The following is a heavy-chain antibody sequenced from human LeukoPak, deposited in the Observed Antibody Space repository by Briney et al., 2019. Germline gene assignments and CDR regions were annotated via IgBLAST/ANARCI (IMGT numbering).Heavy chain of an antibody. Sequence: GGSLRLSCAASGFTFSSYEMNWVRQAPGKGLEWVSYISSSGSTMYYADSVKGRFTISRDNAKNSLYLQMSSLRAEDTALYYCAREETRITMLRGVTYFEYWGQGTLVTVSS. CDR2: ISSSGSTM. D-gene: IGHD3-10*01. V-gene: IGHV3-48*03. CDR1: GFTFSSYE. CDR3: AREETRITMLRGVTYFEY. J-gene: IGHJ4*02.